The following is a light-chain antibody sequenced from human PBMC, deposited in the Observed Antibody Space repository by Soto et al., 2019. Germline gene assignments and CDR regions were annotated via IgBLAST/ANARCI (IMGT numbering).Light chain of an antibody. CDR3: QQYNTYPPT. CDR1: QDITNY. Sequence: DIQMTQSPSSLSASVGDRVTITCRASQDITNYLAWFQQKPGKAPKSLIYAASNLQSGVPSKFSGSGSGTDFTLTITSLQPVDFATYYCQQYNTYPPTFGGGTNVELK. CDR2: AAS. V-gene: IGKV1-16*02. J-gene: IGKJ4*01.